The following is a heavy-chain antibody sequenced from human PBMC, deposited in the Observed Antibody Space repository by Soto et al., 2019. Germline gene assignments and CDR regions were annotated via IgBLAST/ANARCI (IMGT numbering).Heavy chain of an antibody. J-gene: IGHJ4*02. D-gene: IGHD3-16*02. CDR2: IYYSGST. CDR3: ARLPWLRAVTFGGGIVIHSSFDY. Sequence: QLQLQESGPGLVKPSETLSLTCTVSGGSISSSSYYWGWIRQPPGKGLEWIGSIYYSGSTYYNPSLKSRVTISVDTSKNQFSLKLSSVTAADTAVYYCARLPWLRAVTFGGGIVIHSSFDYWGQGTLVTVSS. CDR1: GGSISSSSYY. V-gene: IGHV4-39*01.